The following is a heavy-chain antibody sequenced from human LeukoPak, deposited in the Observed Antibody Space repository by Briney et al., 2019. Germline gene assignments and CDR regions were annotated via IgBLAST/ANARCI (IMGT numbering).Heavy chain of an antibody. V-gene: IGHV3-23*01. J-gene: IGHJ4*02. CDR1: GLTFSNYA. Sequence: PGGSLRLSCAASGLTFSNYAMSWFRQAPGKGLEWVSGITSGFTPHYADSVKGRFTISRDNSKNTFHLQMNSLRAEDTAVYSCAKDYSDSRVGDVFFEYWGQGTLVTVSS. D-gene: IGHD1-26*01. CDR3: AKDYSDSRVGDVFFEY. CDR2: ITSGFTP.